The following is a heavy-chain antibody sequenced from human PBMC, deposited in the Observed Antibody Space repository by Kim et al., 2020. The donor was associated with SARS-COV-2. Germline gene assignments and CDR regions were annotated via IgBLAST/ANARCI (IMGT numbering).Heavy chain of an antibody. Sequence: ASVKVSCKASGYTFTSYGISWVRQAPGQGLEWMGWISAYNGNTNYAQKLQGRVTMTTETSTSTAYMELRSLRSDETAVYYCSRRDGYNLGFDYWGQGTLVTVSS. CDR2: ISAYNGNT. J-gene: IGHJ4*02. CDR3: SRRDGYNLGFDY. V-gene: IGHV1-18*01. CDR1: GYTFTSYG. D-gene: IGHD5-12*01.